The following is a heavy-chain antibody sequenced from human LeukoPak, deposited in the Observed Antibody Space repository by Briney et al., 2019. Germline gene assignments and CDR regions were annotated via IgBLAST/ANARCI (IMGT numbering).Heavy chain of an antibody. CDR1: GYTFTGYY. CDR3: ARAGDSSGYYPDGGY. D-gene: IGHD3-22*01. V-gene: IGHV1-2*02. Sequence: ASVKVSCKASGYTFTGYYMHWVRQAPGQGLEWMGWINPNSGGTNYAQKFQGRVTMTRDTSISTAYMELSRLRSDDTAVYYCARAGDSSGYYPDGGYWGQGTLVTVSS. J-gene: IGHJ4*02. CDR2: INPNSGGT.